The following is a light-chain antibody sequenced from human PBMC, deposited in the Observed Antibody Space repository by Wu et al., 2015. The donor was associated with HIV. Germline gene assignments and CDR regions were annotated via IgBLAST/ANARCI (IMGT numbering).Light chain of an antibody. J-gene: IGKJ5*01. CDR3: QQYGSSPSIT. V-gene: IGKV3-20*01. CDR2: GAS. CDR1: QSVSTTY. Sequence: EIVLTQSPATLSLSPGERATLSCRASQSVSTTYLAWYQQKPGQAPRLLISGASRRATGIPDRSSGSGSGTDFTLTISRLEPEDFAVYYCQQYGSSPSITFGQGTRLEIK.